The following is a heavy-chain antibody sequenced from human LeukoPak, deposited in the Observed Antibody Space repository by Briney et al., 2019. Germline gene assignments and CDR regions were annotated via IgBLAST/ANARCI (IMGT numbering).Heavy chain of an antibody. CDR2: INTNTGNP. Sequence: ASVKVSCKASGYTFTSYAMNWVRQAPGQGLEWMGRINTNTGNPTYAQGFTGRFVFSLDTSVSTAYLQISSLKAEDTAVYYCARDLRIAVAGGWVYWGQGTLVTVSS. CDR3: ARDLRIAVAGGWVY. J-gene: IGHJ4*02. D-gene: IGHD6-19*01. V-gene: IGHV7-4-1*02. CDR1: GYTFTSYA.